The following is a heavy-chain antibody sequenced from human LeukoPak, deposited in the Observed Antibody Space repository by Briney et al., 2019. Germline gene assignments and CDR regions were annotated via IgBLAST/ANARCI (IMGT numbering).Heavy chain of an antibody. V-gene: IGHV3-74*01. CDR1: GFTFSSYW. J-gene: IGHJ6*02. CDR2: INSDGSST. D-gene: IGHD3-3*01. Sequence: GGSLRLSCAASGFTFSSYWMHWVRQAPGKGLVWVSRINSDGSSTSYADSVKGRFTISRDNAKNSLYLQMNSLRAEDTALYYCAKDLYDFWSGRLYYYYGMDVWGQGTTVTVSS. CDR3: AKDLYDFWSGRLYYYYGMDV.